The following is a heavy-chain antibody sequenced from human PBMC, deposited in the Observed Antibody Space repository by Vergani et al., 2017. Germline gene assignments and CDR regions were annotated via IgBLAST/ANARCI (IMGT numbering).Heavy chain of an antibody. CDR3: ARGRYGVGY. Sequence: QVQLQESGPGLVKPSQTLSLTCTGSGGSISSGDYYWSWIRQPPGKGLEWIGSILYRGRTYYNPSLKSRVTISVDTSKNQFSLKLSSVTAAESAVYYCARGRYGVGYWGQGTLVTVSS. D-gene: IGHD4-17*01. V-gene: IGHV4-30-4*08. CDR1: GGSISSGDYY. J-gene: IGHJ4*02. CDR2: ILYRGRT.